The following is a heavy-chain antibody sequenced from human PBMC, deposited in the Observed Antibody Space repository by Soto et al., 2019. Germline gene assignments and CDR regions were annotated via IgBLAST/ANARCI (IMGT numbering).Heavy chain of an antibody. D-gene: IGHD2-8*01. Sequence: SVKVSCKASGDVFRSYGINWVRQAPGQGLEWMGGIIPISGTTSYAQKFQGRVAITADESTDTVYMELSRLRSEDTAVYFCARVRCFNGLCHTADYGMDVWGQGTTVTVSS. CDR1: GDVFRSYG. V-gene: IGHV1-69*13. CDR3: ARVRCFNGLCHTADYGMDV. J-gene: IGHJ6*02. CDR2: IIPISGTT.